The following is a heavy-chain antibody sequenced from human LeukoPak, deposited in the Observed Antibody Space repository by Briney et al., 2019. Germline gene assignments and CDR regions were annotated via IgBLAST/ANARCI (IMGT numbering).Heavy chain of an antibody. J-gene: IGHJ4*02. CDR1: GFTFSSYE. V-gene: IGHV3-48*03. CDR2: ISNSGSTI. Sequence: GGSLRLSCAASGFTFSSYEMNWVRQAPGKGLEWVSYISNSGSTIYYADSVKGRFTISRDNAKNSLYLQVNSLRAEDTAVYYCARILSTPFDYWGQGILVTVSS. D-gene: IGHD5/OR15-5a*01. CDR3: ARILSTPFDY.